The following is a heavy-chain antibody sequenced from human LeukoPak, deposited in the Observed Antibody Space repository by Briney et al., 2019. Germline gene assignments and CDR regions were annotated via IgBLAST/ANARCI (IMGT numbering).Heavy chain of an antibody. D-gene: IGHD3-10*01. J-gene: IGHJ4*02. CDR3: ARGGAYYYGSGSLVY. Sequence: SETLSLTCAVYGGSFSGYYWSWIRQPPGKGLECIGYMYYSGNTNYNPSLKSRVTISVDTSKSQFSLNLSSVTAADTAVYYCARGGAYYYGSGSLVYWGQGTLVTVSS. V-gene: IGHV4-34*11. CDR1: GGSFSGYY. CDR2: MYYSGNT.